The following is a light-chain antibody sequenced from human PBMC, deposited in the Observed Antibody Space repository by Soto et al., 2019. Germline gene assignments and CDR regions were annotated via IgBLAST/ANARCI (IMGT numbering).Light chain of an antibody. CDR1: QSIGDS. J-gene: IGKJ1*01. Sequence: MQMPHSLSPLPAYVGDRPTLAPRASQSIGDSLAWYQQKPAKAPYLLISDVSSLERGVPSSFSGSGSGTEFTLTSSSMQHDDFATCYCQQYKGYSRTFGQGTKVDIK. CDR3: QQYKGYSRT. V-gene: IGKV1-5*01. CDR2: DVS.